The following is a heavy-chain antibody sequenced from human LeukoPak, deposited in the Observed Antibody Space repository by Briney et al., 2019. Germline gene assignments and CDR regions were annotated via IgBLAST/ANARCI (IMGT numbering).Heavy chain of an antibody. CDR1: GGSIRSGSYY. D-gene: IGHD2-2*01. J-gene: IGHJ1*01. Sequence: SQTLSLTCTVSGGSIRSGSYYWRWVRQPAGTGLEWLGRIYTSGSTNYNPSLKSRVTISVDTSKNQFSLKLSSVTAADTAVYYCARGLVPAGIYFQHWGQGTLVTVSS. CDR3: ARGLVPAGIYFQH. CDR2: IYTSGST. V-gene: IGHV4-61*02.